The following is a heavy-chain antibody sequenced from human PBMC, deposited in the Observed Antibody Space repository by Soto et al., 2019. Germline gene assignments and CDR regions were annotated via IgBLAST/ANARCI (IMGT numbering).Heavy chain of an antibody. CDR1: GYTFTSYG. CDR2: ISAYNGNT. CDR3: ARDLYYYDSSGYYRPGDYYYGMDV. V-gene: IGHV1-18*04. J-gene: IGHJ6*02. Sequence: ASVKVSCKASGYTFTSYGISWVRQAPGQGLEWMGWISAYNGNTNYAQKLQGRVTMTTDTSTSTAYMELRSLRSDDTAVYYCARDLYYYDSSGYYRPGDYYYGMDVWGQGTRVTVSS. D-gene: IGHD3-22*01.